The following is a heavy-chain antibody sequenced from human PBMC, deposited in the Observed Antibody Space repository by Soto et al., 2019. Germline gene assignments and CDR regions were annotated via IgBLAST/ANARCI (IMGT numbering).Heavy chain of an antibody. CDR1: GGSISSGDYY. CDR3: ARAPTGYPRYYFDY. D-gene: IGHD2-2*01. Sequence: SETLSLTCTVSGGSISSGDYYWTWIRQLPGKGLEWIVYIYYSGSTYYNPSLKSRDTISVDTSKNQFSLKLSSVTAADTAVYYCARAPTGYPRYYFDYWGQGTLVTVSS. CDR2: IYYSGST. V-gene: IGHV4-31*02. J-gene: IGHJ4*02.